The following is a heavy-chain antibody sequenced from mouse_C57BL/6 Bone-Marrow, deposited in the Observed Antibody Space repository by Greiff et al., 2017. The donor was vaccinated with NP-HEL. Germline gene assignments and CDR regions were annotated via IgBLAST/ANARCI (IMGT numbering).Heavy chain of an antibody. J-gene: IGHJ4*01. CDR1: GFTFSSYA. V-gene: IGHV5-4*03. CDR3: ARASFKPYGRFDYAMDY. CDR2: ISDGGSYT. D-gene: IGHD1-1*01. Sequence: EVKVVESGGGLVKPGGSLKLSCAASGFTFSSYAMSWVRQTPEKRLEWVATISDGGSYTYYPDNVKGRFTISRDNAKNNLYLQMSHLKSEDTAMYYCARASFKPYGRFDYAMDYWGQGTSVTVSS.